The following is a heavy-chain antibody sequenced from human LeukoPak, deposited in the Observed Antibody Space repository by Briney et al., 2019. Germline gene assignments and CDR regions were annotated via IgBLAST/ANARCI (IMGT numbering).Heavy chain of an antibody. V-gene: IGHV4-59*02. CDR3: ARGSLYDAFDI. CDR1: GGSVSSYY. J-gene: IGHJ3*02. CDR2: IYYSGST. Sequence: SETLSLTCTVSGGSVSSYYWSWIRQPPGKGLEWIGYIYYSGSTNYNPSLKSRVTISVDTSKNQFSLKPSSVTAADTAVYYCARGSLYDAFDIWGQGTMVTVSS.